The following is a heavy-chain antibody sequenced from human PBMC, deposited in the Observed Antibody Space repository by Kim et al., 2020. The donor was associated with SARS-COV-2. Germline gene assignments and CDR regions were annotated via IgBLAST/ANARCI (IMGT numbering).Heavy chain of an antibody. J-gene: IGHJ4*02. CDR2: MIYSGRS. D-gene: IGHD3-10*01. V-gene: IGHV4-39*01. CDR1: GGSINNGNYY. CDR3: ARHGARGSGTYPPDY. Sequence: SETLSLTCTVSGGSINNGNYYWAWIRQPPEKGLEWIGSMIYSGRSYYNPSLESRVTISADTSKNQFSLMLSSVTAADTANYYCARHGARGSGTYPPDYWGQGTLVTVSS.